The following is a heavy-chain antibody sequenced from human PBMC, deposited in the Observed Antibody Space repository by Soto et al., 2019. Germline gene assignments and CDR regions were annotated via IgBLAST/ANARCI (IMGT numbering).Heavy chain of an antibody. J-gene: IGHJ4*02. CDR2: ISSDGSTT. V-gene: IGHV3-74*01. D-gene: IGHD4-4*01. CDR3: ARAVAYNYCNLNY. CDR1: GFTFSGYW. Sequence: EVQLVESGGDLLQPGGSLRLSCVASGFTFSGYWMHWVRQAPGKGLVWVSRISSDGSTTTYADSVKGRFTISRDNAKNTLYLQMNSLRAEDTAIYYCARAVAYNYCNLNYWGQGTLVTVSS.